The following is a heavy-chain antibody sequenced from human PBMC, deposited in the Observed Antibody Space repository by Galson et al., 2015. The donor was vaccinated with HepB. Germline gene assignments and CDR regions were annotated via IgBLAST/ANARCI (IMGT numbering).Heavy chain of an antibody. Sequence: SVKVSCKASGYTFTDYYMHWVRQAPGQGLEWMGWINPNSGGTNYAQKFQGRVTMTRDTSISTAYMELSRLRSDDTAVYYCARGYYDSSGYYAAEGTFDIWGQGTMVTVSS. CDR1: GYTFTDYY. CDR2: INPNSGGT. J-gene: IGHJ3*02. CDR3: ARGYYDSSGYYAAEGTFDI. V-gene: IGHV1-2*02. D-gene: IGHD3-22*01.